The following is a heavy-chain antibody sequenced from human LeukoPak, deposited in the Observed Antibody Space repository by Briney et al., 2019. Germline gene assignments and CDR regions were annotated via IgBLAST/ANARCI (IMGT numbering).Heavy chain of an antibody. Sequence: ASVKVSCKASGYTFTSYDINWVRQATGQGLEWMGWMNPNSGNTGYAQKFQGRVTMTRNTSISTAYMELSSLRSEDTAVYYCARTAPSGPYYYGSGSYKVFDYWGQGTLVTVSS. J-gene: IGHJ4*02. CDR1: GYTFTSYD. D-gene: IGHD3-10*01. CDR2: MNPNSGNT. CDR3: ARTAPSGPYYYGSGSYKVFDY. V-gene: IGHV1-8*01.